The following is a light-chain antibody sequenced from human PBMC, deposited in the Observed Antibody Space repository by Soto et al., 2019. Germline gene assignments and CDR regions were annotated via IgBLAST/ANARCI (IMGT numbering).Light chain of an antibody. V-gene: IGLV2-14*01. CDR1: SSDVGGYNY. Sequence: QSVLTQPASESGSPGQSIAISCTGTSSDVGGYNYVSWYQQHPGKAPKLMIFDVSNRPSGVSNRFSGSKSGDTASLTISGLQAEDEADYYCKSYTSGSTYVFGTGTKVTVL. CDR2: DVS. CDR3: KSYTSGSTYV. J-gene: IGLJ1*01.